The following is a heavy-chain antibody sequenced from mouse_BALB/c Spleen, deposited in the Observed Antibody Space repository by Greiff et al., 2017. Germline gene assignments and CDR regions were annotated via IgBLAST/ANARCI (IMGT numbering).Heavy chain of an antibody. Sequence: EVQGVESGGGLVKPGGSLKLSCAASGFTFSSYAMSWVRQTPEKRLEWVASISSGGSTYYPDSVKGRFTISRDNARNILYLQMSSLRSEDTAMYYCARGRDFDYWGQGTTLTVSS. CDR3: ARGRDFDY. CDR2: ISSGGST. CDR1: GFTFSSYA. J-gene: IGHJ2*01. V-gene: IGHV5-6-5*01.